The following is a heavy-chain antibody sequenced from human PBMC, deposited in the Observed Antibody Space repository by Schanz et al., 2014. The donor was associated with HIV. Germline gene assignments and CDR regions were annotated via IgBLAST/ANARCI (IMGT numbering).Heavy chain of an antibody. J-gene: IGHJ4*02. V-gene: IGHV3-30*03. CDR1: GFSFSSYG. CDR3: VLPSAKIVGGLGEHYFDH. Sequence: QMHLVESGGGVVQPGRSLRLSCAASGFSFSSYGMHWVRQAPGKGLEWVAFILYDGRNKYYADFVKGRFTISRDNAKNSLYLQMNSLRAEDTAVYYCVLPSAKIVGGLGEHYFDHWGQGTLVTVSS. D-gene: IGHD1-26*01. CDR2: ILYDGRNK.